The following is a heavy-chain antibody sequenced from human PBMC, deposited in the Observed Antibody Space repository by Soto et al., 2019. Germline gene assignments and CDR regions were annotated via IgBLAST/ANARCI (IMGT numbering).Heavy chain of an antibody. CDR1: GGTFSSYA. CDR3: AREGYSSGWDDY. CDR2: IIPIFGTA. V-gene: IGHV1-69*12. J-gene: IGHJ4*02. Sequence: QVQLVQSGAEVKKPGSSVKVSCKASGGTFSSYAISWVRQAPGQGLEWMGGIIPIFGTANYAQKFQGRVXIXAXXSTSTAYMERSSLRSEDTAVYYCAREGYSSGWDDYWGQGTLVTVSS. D-gene: IGHD6-19*01.